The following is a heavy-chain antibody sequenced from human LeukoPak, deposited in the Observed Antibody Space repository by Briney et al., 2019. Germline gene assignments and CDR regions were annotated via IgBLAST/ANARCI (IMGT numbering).Heavy chain of an antibody. V-gene: IGHV1-58*02. CDR1: GFTFTSSA. CDR3: AAVRYYDFWSGYYGTDY. Sequence: AASVKVSCKASGFTFTSSAMQWERQARGQRLEWIGWIVVGSGNTNYAQKFQERVTITRDMSTSTAYMELSSLRSEDTAVYYCAAVRYYDFWSGYYGTDYWGQGTLVTVSS. J-gene: IGHJ4*02. D-gene: IGHD3-3*01. CDR2: IVVGSGNT.